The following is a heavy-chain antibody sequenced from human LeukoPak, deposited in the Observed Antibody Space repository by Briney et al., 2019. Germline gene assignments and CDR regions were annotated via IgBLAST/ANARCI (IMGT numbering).Heavy chain of an antibody. Sequence: PSETLSLTCTVSGGSISGYYWSWIRQPPGKALEWIGYISYSGNTNYTPYLKSRLTISLHTSKNQISLKLSSVTAADTAVYYCAAGGDGMATILADSWGQGTLVTVSS. J-gene: IGHJ4*02. D-gene: IGHD5-24*01. V-gene: IGHV4-59*08. CDR2: ISYSGNT. CDR1: GGSISGYY. CDR3: AAGGDGMATILADS.